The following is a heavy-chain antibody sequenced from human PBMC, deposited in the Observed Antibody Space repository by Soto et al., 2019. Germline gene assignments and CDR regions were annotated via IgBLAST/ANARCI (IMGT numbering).Heavy chain of an antibody. V-gene: IGHV3-21*06. CDR2: ISSSSDYI. D-gene: IGHD6-13*01. CDR1: GFTFTSYT. J-gene: IGHJ4*02. CDR3: ARARVYATGPLDF. Sequence: GSLRLSCAASGFTFTSYTMNWVRQAPGKGLEWVSSISSSSDYIYYADSMKGRVTISRDNAKNSLFLDMNSLTGEDTAVYYCARARVYATGPLDFWGQGTLV.